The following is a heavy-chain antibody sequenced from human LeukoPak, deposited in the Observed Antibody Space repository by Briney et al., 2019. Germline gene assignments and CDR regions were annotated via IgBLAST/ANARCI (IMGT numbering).Heavy chain of an antibody. Sequence: GGSLRLSCAASGFSLSTYALSWVRQAPGGGLAWVAAISGSGDKTYHADSVKGRFTISKDNSENRLSLQMDSLRAEDTAVYFCAKDTTAWWYHRAYMNVWGKGTTVTVSS. CDR1: GFSLSTYA. CDR2: ISGSGDKT. CDR3: AKDTTAWWYHRAYMNV. J-gene: IGHJ6*03. D-gene: IGHD2-15*01. V-gene: IGHV3-23*01.